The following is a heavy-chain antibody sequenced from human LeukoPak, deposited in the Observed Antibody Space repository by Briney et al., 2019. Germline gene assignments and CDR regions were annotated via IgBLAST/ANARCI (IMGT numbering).Heavy chain of an antibody. CDR3: TRDYGGFDY. Sequence: PGRPLRLSCAASGFTFGDYVMTWVRQAPGKGLEWVGFIRCKVYGGTTEYAASVKGRFIISRDDSKSIAYLQMNSLKTEDTAVYYCTRDYGGFDYWGQGTLVTVSS. D-gene: IGHD4-23*01. J-gene: IGHJ4*02. CDR2: IRCKVYGGTT. V-gene: IGHV3-49*04. CDR1: GFTFGDYV.